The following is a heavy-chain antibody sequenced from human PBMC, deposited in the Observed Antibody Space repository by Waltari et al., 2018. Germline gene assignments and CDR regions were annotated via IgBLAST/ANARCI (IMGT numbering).Heavy chain of an antibody. CDR1: GSTFSCYS. Sequence: EVQLVQSGGGFVQPGGSLRLSCVGSGSTFSCYSMNWVRQAPGQGLEWISYITSGSGTKFYADSVKGRFTISRDNAKTSLYLQMNSLRVEDTATYYCARGVRYTTNTWGQGTLVTVSS. J-gene: IGHJ4*02. V-gene: IGHV3-48*01. D-gene: IGHD1-20*01. CDR2: ITSGSGTK. CDR3: ARGVRYTTNT.